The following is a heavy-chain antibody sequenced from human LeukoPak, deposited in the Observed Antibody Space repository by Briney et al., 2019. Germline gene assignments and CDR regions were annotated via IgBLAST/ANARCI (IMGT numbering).Heavy chain of an antibody. CDR2: ISSSMISI. D-gene: IGHD3-9*01. CDR3: ARVYDVLTGGFDH. J-gene: IGHJ4*02. V-gene: IGHV3-21*01. Sequence: GSLRLSCASSGFTFRRYDMNWIRQAPGMGLEWVSFISSSMISIHYADSVQGRFTISRDNARNILYLQMNSLRAEDTAVYYCARVYDVLTGGFDHWGQGALVTVSS. CDR1: GFTFRRYD.